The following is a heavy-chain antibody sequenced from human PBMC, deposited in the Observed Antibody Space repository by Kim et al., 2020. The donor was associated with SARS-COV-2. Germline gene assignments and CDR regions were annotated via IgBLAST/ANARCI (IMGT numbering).Heavy chain of an antibody. CDR3: APSAGYGDPFES. D-gene: IGHD4-17*01. V-gene: IGHV4-59*03. Sequence: SETLSLTCTVSGASIRSDNYWTWVRQPPGKGLEWIGYIYHTGTTNYNPSLKSRVTISVDPSMDQFSLRLSSVTAADTAVYYCAPSAGYGDPFESWGQGILVTVSS. J-gene: IGHJ4*02. CDR2: IYHTGTT. CDR1: GASIRSDNY.